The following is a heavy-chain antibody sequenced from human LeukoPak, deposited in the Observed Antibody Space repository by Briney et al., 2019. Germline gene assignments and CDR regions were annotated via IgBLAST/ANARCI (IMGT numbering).Heavy chain of an antibody. V-gene: IGHV3-48*03. D-gene: IGHD5-18*01. CDR1: GFTFSSYE. Sequence: GGSLRLSCAASGFTFSSYEMNWVRQAPGKGLEWVSYISSSGSTIFYADSVKGRFTISRDNAKNSLYLQMNSLRAEDTAVYYCARVCGYSNACIDYWGQGALVTVPS. CDR2: ISSSGSTI. CDR3: ARVCGYSNACIDY. J-gene: IGHJ4*02.